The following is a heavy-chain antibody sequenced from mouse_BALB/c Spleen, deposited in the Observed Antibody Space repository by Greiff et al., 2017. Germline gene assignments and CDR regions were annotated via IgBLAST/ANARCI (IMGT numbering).Heavy chain of an antibody. V-gene: IGHV14-3*02. CDR1: GFNIKDTY. CDR2: IDPANGNT. J-gene: IGHJ1*01. D-gene: IGHD2-4*01. Sequence: VQLQQSGAELVKPGASVKLSRTASGFNIKDTYMHWVKQRPEQGLEWIGRIDPANGNTKYDPKFQGKATITADTSSNTAYLQLSSLTSEDTAVYYCARGYDYEDWYFDVWGAGTTVTVSS. CDR3: ARGYDYEDWYFDV.